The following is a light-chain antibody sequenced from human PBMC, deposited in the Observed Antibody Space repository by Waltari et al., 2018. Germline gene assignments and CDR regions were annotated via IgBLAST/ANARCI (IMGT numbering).Light chain of an antibody. Sequence: QLVLTQSPSASASLGASVKPTCTLSSGHSSNIIAWHQHQPEKGPRYLMKVNSDGSNSKGDEIPDRFSGSSSGAERYLTISSLQSEDEADYYCQTGGHGTWVFGGGTKLTVL. CDR2: VNSDGSN. V-gene: IGLV4-69*01. CDR1: SGHSSNI. J-gene: IGLJ3*02. CDR3: QTGGHGTWV.